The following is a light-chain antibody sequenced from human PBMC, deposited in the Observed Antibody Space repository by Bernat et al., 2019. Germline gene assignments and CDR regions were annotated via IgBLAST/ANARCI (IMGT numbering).Light chain of an antibody. Sequence: PGERATLSCRASQIVNSYFAWYQQQPDQAPRLLFYGSSTRATVIPDMFSGSVSGTDFTLTISSLEPEDVGVYYCQQYHKWGTFGQGTKVEIK. CDR2: GSS. CDR3: QQYHKWGT. CDR1: QIVNSY. V-gene: IGKV3D-15*01. J-gene: IGKJ1*01.